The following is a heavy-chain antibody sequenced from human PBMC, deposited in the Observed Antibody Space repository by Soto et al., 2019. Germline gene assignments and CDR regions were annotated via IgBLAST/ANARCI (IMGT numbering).Heavy chain of an antibody. V-gene: IGHV1-18*01. CDR2: ISAYNGNT. Sequence: ASVKVSCKASGYTFTSYGISWVRQAPGQGLEWMGWISAYNGNTNYAQKLQGRVTMTTDTSTSTAYMELRSLRSDDTAVYYCARGRAGTVVAQYYYYMDVWGKGTTVTVSS. CDR3: ARGRAGTVVAQYYYYMDV. J-gene: IGHJ6*03. CDR1: GYTFTSYG. D-gene: IGHD6-19*01.